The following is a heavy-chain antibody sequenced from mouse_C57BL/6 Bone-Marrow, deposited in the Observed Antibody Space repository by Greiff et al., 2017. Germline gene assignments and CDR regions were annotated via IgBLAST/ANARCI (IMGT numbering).Heavy chain of an antibody. Sequence: VQLQQSGPELVKPGASVKISCKASGYTFTDYYMNWVKQSHGKSLEWIGDINPNNGGTSYNQKFKGKATLTVDKSSSTAYMELRSLTSEDSAVYYCARELYFDYWGQGTTLTVS. J-gene: IGHJ2*01. CDR1: GYTFTDYY. CDR3: ARELYFDY. V-gene: IGHV1-26*01. CDR2: INPNNGGT.